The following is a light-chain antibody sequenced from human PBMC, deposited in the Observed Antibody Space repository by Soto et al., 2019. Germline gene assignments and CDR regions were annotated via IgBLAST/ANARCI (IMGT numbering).Light chain of an antibody. CDR3: QQYDMWPIT. V-gene: IGKV3-15*01. Sequence: EIVMTQSPGTLSVSPGESATLSCRASQSVSSSLAWHQQKPGQAPRLLIYSASTRATGIPGRFSGSGSGTEFTLPISSLLSEDIAVYYCQQYDMWPITFGKGTRREIK. CDR1: QSVSSS. J-gene: IGKJ5*01. CDR2: SAS.